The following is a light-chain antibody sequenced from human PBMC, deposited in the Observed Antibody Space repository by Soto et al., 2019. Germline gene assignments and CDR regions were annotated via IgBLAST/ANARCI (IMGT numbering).Light chain of an antibody. CDR3: QQYGGSPIT. CDR2: GAS. V-gene: IGKV3-20*01. J-gene: IGKJ5*01. Sequence: EVVLTQSPGTLSLSPGGRATLSCRASQSVSRRLAWYQQRPGQSPRLLISGASMRASGVPVRFIGSGSGTDFTLTITRLDPEDFAVYYCQQYGGSPITFGLGTRLEIK. CDR1: QSVSRR.